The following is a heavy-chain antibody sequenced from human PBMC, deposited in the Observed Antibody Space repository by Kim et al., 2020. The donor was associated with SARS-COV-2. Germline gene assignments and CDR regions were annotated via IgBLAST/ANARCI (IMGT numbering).Heavy chain of an antibody. J-gene: IGHJ5*02. CDR1: GYTFTGYY. Sequence: ASVKVSCKASGYTFTGYYMHWVRQAPGQGLEWMGRINPNSGGTNYAQKFQGRVTMTRDTSISTAYMELSRLRSDDTAVYYCARGSIPSTYYDFWSGYLGWFDPWGQGTLVTVSS. V-gene: IGHV1-2*06. CDR3: ARGSIPSTYYDFWSGYLGWFDP. CDR2: INPNSGGT. D-gene: IGHD3-3*01.